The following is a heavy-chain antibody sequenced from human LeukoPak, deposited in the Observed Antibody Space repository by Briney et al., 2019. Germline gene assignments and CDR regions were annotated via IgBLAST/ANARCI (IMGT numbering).Heavy chain of an antibody. Sequence: PSETLSLTCTVSGGSISSYYWSWIRQPAGKGLEWIGRIYTSGSTNYNPSLESRVTISVDTSKNQFSLKLSSVTAADTAVYYCARDPYGSWLYGMDVWGQGTTVTVSS. CDR2: IYTSGST. V-gene: IGHV4-4*07. J-gene: IGHJ6*02. D-gene: IGHD6-13*01. CDR1: GGSISSYY. CDR3: ARDPYGSWLYGMDV.